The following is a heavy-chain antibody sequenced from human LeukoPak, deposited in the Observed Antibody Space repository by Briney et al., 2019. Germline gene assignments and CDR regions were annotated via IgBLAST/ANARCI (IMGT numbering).Heavy chain of an antibody. D-gene: IGHD1-1*01. CDR1: GFTFSDNY. V-gene: IGHV3-11*04. CDR3: ARDPRTVRI. CDR2: ISGNGGVI. Sequence: GGSLRLSCAASGFTFSDNYMTWVRQAPGKGLEWLSYISGNGGVIQYADSVKGGFTVSRDNAKNLLYLQMDSLRVEDTAIYYCARDPRTVRIWGQGTLVTVSS. J-gene: IGHJ4*02.